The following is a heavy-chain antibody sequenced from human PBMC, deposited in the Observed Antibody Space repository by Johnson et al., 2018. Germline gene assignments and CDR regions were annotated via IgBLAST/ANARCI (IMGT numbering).Heavy chain of an antibody. CDR1: GFTFDDYA. D-gene: IGHD3-16*01. CDR3: AKDGQGGYYYYYMDV. Sequence: VQLVESGGGLVQPGRSLRLSCAASGFTFDDYAMHWVRPAPGKGLEWVSGISWNSGSIGYADSVKGRFTISRDNAKNSLYLQMNSLRAEDTALYYCAKDGQGGYYYYYMDVWGKGTTVTVSS. J-gene: IGHJ6*03. V-gene: IGHV3-9*01. CDR2: ISWNSGSI.